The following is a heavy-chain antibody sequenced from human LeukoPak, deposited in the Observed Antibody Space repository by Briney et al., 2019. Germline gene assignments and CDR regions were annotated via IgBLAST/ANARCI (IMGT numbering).Heavy chain of an antibody. J-gene: IGHJ4*02. D-gene: IGHD3-22*01. CDR3: ARMPYYYDSSGYCSFFAY. CDR2: IYYSGIT. CDR1: GYSISSNNW. V-gene: IGHV4-28*01. Sequence: SDTLSLTCAVSGYSISSNNWWGWIRQPPGKGLEWIGFIYYSGITYYNPSLKSRATMSVDTSNNQFSLKRSSVTAVDTAVYYCARMPYYYDSSGYCSFFAYWGQGTLVTVSS.